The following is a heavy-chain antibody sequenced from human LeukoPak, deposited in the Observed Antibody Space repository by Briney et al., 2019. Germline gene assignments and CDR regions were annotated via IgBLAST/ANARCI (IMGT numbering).Heavy chain of an antibody. CDR3: ARDYYGSGDY. D-gene: IGHD3-10*01. CDR2: INRDGSTA. J-gene: IGHJ4*02. CDR1: GFAFSAYW. Sequence: GGSLRLSCAASGFAFSAYWMHWFRQAPGKGLVWVSRINRDGSTATYADSVEGRFTISRDNAKNALFLQMNSLRAEDTAVYYCARDYYGSGDYWGQGTLVTVSS. V-gene: IGHV3-74*01.